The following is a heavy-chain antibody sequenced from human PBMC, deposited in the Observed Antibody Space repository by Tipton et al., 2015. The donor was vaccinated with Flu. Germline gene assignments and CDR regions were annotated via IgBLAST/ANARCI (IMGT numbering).Heavy chain of an antibody. CDR2: IKEDGSEI. Sequence: SLRLSCAASGFTFSSYWMHWVRQAPGKGLEWVANIKEDGSEIYYVDSVKGRFTISRDNAKNSLYLQMNSLRAEDTAVYYCARQIGGGDCYWGQGTLVTVSS. V-gene: IGHV3-7*03. D-gene: IGHD2-21*01. CDR1: GFTFSSYW. J-gene: IGHJ4*02. CDR3: ARQIGGGDCY.